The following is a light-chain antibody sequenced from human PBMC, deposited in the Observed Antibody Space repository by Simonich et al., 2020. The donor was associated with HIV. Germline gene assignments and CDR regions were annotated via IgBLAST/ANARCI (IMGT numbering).Light chain of an antibody. CDR3: QSYDSSLVL. J-gene: IGLJ2*01. V-gene: IGLV1-40*01. CDR1: TSNIGAGYD. CDR2: GNN. Sequence: QSVLTQPPSVSGAPGQRVTISCTGSTSNIGAGYDVHWYQQLPGTAPKLLMYGNNNRPSGVPDRFSSSKSGTSASLAISGLQAEDEADYYCQSYDSSLVLFGGGTKLTVI.